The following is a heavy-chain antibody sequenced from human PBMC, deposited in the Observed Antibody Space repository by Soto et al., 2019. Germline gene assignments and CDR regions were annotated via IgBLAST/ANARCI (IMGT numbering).Heavy chain of an antibody. J-gene: IGHJ4*02. CDR1: GFTFSSYE. CDR2: ISSSGSTI. D-gene: IGHD3-22*01. Sequence: PGGSLRLSCAASGFTFSSYEMNWVRQAPGKGLEWVSYISSSGSTIYYADSVKGRFTISRDNAKNSLYLQMNSLRAEGTAVYYCVRATYFSDSSGYTRCFDYWGQGTLVTVSS. V-gene: IGHV3-48*03. CDR3: VRATYFSDSSGYTRCFDY.